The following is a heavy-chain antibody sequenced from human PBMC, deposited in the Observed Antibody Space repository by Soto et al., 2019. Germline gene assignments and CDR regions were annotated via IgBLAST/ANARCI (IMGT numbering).Heavy chain of an antibody. CDR3: ARGRHQYCISTSCYNWFDP. Sequence: QVQLVQSGAEVKKPGSSVKVSCKASGGTFSSYAISWVRQAPGQGLEWMGGIIPIFGTANYAQKFQGRVTTTPDQXXSXAXXERSNLRSEDTAVYYCARGRHQYCISTSCYNWFDPWGQGPLVTVSS. J-gene: IGHJ5*02. CDR1: GGTFSSYA. CDR2: IIPIFGTA. V-gene: IGHV1-69*05. D-gene: IGHD2-2*01.